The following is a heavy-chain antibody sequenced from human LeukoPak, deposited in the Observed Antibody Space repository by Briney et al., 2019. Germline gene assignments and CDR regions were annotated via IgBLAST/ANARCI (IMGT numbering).Heavy chain of an antibody. Sequence: GGSLRLSCAASGFTFDDYGMSWVRQAPGKGLEWVSGINWNGGSTGYADSVKGRFTISRDNSKNTLYLYVNSLRADDTAVYYCTRPDYYRGAESYGGDYWGQGTLVTVSS. CDR2: INWNGGST. V-gene: IGHV3-20*04. D-gene: IGHD3-10*01. CDR1: GFTFDDYG. J-gene: IGHJ4*02. CDR3: TRPDYYRGAESYGGDY.